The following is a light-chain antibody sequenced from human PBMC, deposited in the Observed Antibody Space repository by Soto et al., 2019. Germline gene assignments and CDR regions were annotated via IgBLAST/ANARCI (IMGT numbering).Light chain of an antibody. V-gene: IGLV4-69*01. J-gene: IGLJ2*01. CDR1: SGHSSYA. CDR3: QTWGTGIRV. Sequence: QAVVTQSPSASASLGASVKLTCTLSSGHSSYAIAWHQQQPEKGPRYLMKVTSDGRHSKGDGIPDRFSGSSSGAERYLTISSLQSEDEADYYCQTWGTGIRVFGGGTKLTVL. CDR2: VTSDGRH.